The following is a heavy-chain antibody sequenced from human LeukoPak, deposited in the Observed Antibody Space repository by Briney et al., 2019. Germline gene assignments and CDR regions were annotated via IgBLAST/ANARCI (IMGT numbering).Heavy chain of an antibody. Sequence: PGGSLRLSCAASGFTFSSYEMNWARQAPGKGLEWVSYISSSGSTIYYADSVKGRFTISRDNAKNSLYLQMNSLRAEDTAVYCCARDDPYSSSWPAYYYYYGMDVWGQGTTVTVSS. CDR1: GFTFSSYE. CDR2: ISSSGSTI. V-gene: IGHV3-48*03. D-gene: IGHD6-13*01. CDR3: ARDDPYSSSWPAYYYYYGMDV. J-gene: IGHJ6*02.